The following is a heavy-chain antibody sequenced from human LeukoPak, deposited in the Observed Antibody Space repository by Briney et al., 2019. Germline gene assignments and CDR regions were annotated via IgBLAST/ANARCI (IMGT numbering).Heavy chain of an antibody. V-gene: IGHV3-9*01. CDR3: AKDHPSGSYDY. CDR2: ISWNSGSI. J-gene: IGHJ4*02. CDR1: GFTFDDYA. Sequence: GGSLRLSCAASGFTFDDYAMHWVRQAPGKGLEWVSGISWNSGSIGYADSVKGRFTISRDNAKNSLYLQMNSLRAEDTALYYCAKDHPSGSYDYWGQGTLVTVSS. D-gene: IGHD1-26*01.